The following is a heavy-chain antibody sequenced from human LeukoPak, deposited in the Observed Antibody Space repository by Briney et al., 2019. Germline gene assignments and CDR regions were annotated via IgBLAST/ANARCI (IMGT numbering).Heavy chain of an antibody. Sequence: SETLSLTCTVSGVSISSGSYYWSWIRQPAGKGLEWIGRIYTSGSTNYNPSLKSRVTISVDTSKNQFSLKLSSVTAADTAVYYCARDGSSWYNWFDPWGQGTLVTVSS. V-gene: IGHV4-61*02. CDR3: ARDGSSWYNWFDP. J-gene: IGHJ5*02. CDR1: GVSISSGSYY. CDR2: IYTSGST. D-gene: IGHD6-13*01.